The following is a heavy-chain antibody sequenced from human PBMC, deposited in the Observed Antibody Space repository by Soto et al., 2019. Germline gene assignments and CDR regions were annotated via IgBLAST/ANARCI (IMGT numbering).Heavy chain of an antibody. CDR2: ITPYNGNA. CDR3: ARARMYSGAYHDY. CDR1: GYTFSNFG. V-gene: IGHV1-18*04. D-gene: IGHD1-26*01. J-gene: IGHJ4*02. Sequence: QVQLVQSGPEVESPGASVKVSCKASGYTFSNFGINWVRQASGQGLEWMGWITPYNGNANYAQKHQDRLTITTDTSTNTAYLELRSLRSDDTAVYFCARARMYSGAYHDYWGQGTLVTVSS.